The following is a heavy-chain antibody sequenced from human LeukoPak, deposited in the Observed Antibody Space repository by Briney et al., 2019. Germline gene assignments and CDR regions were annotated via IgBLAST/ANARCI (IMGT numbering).Heavy chain of an antibody. D-gene: IGHD3-9*01. CDR3: AKGLTNLGDD. CDR2: ISYDGSNK. J-gene: IGHJ4*02. V-gene: IGHV3-30-3*02. CDR1: GFTFSGCP. Sequence: GGSLRLSCAASGFTFSGCPIHWVRQAPGKGLEWVAVISYDGSNKYYADSVKGRFTISRDNSKNTLYLQMNSLRPEDTAVYYCAKGLTNLGDDWGQGTLVTVSS.